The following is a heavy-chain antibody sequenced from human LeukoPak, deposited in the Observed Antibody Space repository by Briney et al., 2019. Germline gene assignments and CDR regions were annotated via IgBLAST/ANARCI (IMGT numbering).Heavy chain of an antibody. Sequence: SETLSLTCTVSGGSISNSGGFYWSWIRQHPGNGLEWIGFISYRGTTYYNPSLKSRVSMSVDTSKSQFSLRLSSVIDEDTAVYYCARISQSSGGFYYWGQGTLVTVSS. V-gene: IGHV4-31*02. D-gene: IGHD2-15*01. CDR2: ISYRGTT. J-gene: IGHJ4*02. CDR1: GGSISNSGGFY. CDR3: ARISQSSGGFYY.